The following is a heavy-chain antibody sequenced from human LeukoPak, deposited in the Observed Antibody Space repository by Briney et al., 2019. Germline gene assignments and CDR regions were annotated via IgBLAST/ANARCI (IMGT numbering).Heavy chain of an antibody. CDR3: AKDLNRNGSGSAPDY. D-gene: IGHD3-10*01. CDR2: INWNGGDT. CDR1: GFTFDDYG. J-gene: IGHJ4*02. Sequence: GGSLRLSCAASGFTFDDYGMSWVRQAPGKGLEWVSGINWNGGDTGYADSVKGRFTISRDNSKNTLYLQMNSLRAEDTAVYYCAKDLNRNGSGSAPDYWGQGTLVTVSS. V-gene: IGHV3-20*04.